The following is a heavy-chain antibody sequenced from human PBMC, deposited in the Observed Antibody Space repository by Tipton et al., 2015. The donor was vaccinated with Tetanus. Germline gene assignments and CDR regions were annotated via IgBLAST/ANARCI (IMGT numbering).Heavy chain of an antibody. Sequence: SLRLSCAASGFIFSSYGIHWVRQAPGKGLEWVAVSWYDGTDKYYADSVKGRFTISRDNSKNTLYLQMNSLRADDTAVYYWAREADCSGGSCFSGDFDNWGQGTQVTVSS. CDR1: GFIFSSYG. CDR3: AREADCSGGSCFSGDFDN. J-gene: IGHJ4*02. D-gene: IGHD2-15*01. V-gene: IGHV3-33*01. CDR2: SWYDGTDK.